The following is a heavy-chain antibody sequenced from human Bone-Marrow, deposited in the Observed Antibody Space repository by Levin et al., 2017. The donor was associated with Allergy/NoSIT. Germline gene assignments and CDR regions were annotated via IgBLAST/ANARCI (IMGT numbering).Heavy chain of an antibody. Sequence: ASVKVSCEASENTFGNYAINWVRQAPGQGLEWMGGIIPVFGTTSLAQEFQGRVTITADKSTSTVHMDLRSLRSEDTAVYYCARDHSPFLSGYYTALDTWGQGTMVTVSS. CDR3: ARDHSPFLSGYYTALDT. CDR1: ENTFGNYA. J-gene: IGHJ3*02. CDR2: IIPVFGTT. V-gene: IGHV1-69*06. D-gene: IGHD3/OR15-3a*01.